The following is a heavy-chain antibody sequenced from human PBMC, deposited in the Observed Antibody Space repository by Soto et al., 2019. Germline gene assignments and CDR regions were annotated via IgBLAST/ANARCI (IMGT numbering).Heavy chain of an antibody. CDR3: ARDPPATRHGMDV. CDR2: IYSGGST. V-gene: IGHV3-53*02. CDR1: GFTVSSNY. J-gene: IGHJ6*02. Sequence: EVQLVETGGGLIQPGGSLRLSCAASGFTVSSNYMSWVRQAPGKGLEWVSVIYSGGSTYHADSVRGRFTISRDNSKNTLYLQMKSLRAEDTAVYYCARDPPATRHGMDVWGQGTTVTVSS.